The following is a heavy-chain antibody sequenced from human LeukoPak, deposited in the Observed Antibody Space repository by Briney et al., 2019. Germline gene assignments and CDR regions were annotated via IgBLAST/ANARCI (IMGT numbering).Heavy chain of an antibody. CDR3: ARRGDTALAGGYFDY. CDR1: GFTFSSYA. V-gene: IGHV4-39*01. D-gene: IGHD5-18*01. CDR2: IYYSGST. Sequence: GSLRLSCAASGFTFSSYAMSWVRQAPGKGLEWIGNIYYSGSTYYNPSLRSRVTISVDTSKNQFSLKLSSVTATDTAVYYCARRGDTALAGGYFDYWGQGTLVTVSS. J-gene: IGHJ4*02.